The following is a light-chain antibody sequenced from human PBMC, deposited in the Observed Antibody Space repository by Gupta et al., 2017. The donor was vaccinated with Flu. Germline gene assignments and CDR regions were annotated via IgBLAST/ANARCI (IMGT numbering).Light chain of an antibody. J-gene: IGLJ3*02. Sequence: SSELTQAPAVSVALGQTVRITCQGDSLRSYYASWYQQTPGQAPVLVIYGENKRPPGIPDRFSGSRSGNTASLTITGAQAEDEADYYCNSRDSSGNHLWVFGGGTKLTVL. CDR3: NSRDSSGNHLWV. V-gene: IGLV3-19*01. CDR2: GEN. CDR1: SLRSYY.